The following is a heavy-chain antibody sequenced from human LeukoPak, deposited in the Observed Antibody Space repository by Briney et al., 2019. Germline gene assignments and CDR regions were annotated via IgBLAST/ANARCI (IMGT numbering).Heavy chain of an antibody. Sequence: SETLSLTCTVSGGSISSSSYYWGWIHQPPGKGLEWIGSIYYSGSTYYNPSLKSRVTISVDTSKNQFSLKLSSVTAADTAVYYCARDIQEYYDSCGYYYYFAFDIWGQGTMVTVSS. V-gene: IGHV4-39*07. CDR2: IYYSGST. CDR3: ARDIQEYYDSCGYYYYFAFDI. CDR1: GGSISSSSYY. D-gene: IGHD3-22*01. J-gene: IGHJ3*02.